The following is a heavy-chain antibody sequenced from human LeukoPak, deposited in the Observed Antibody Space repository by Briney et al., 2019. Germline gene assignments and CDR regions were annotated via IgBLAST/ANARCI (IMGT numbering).Heavy chain of an antibody. V-gene: IGHV1-24*01. CDR2: FDPEDGET. Sequence: ASVKVSCKVSGCTLTELSMHWVRRAPGKGLEWMGGFDPEDGETIYAQKFQGRVTMTEDTSTDTAYMELSSLRSEDTAVYYCATTGPEGYYYYYMDVWGKRTTVTVSS. J-gene: IGHJ6*03. D-gene: IGHD1-14*01. CDR1: GCTLTELS. CDR3: ATTGPEGYYYYYMDV.